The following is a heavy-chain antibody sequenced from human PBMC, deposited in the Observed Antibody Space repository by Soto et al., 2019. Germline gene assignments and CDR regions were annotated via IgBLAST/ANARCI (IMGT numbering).Heavy chain of an antibody. CDR2: MNPNSGNT. CDR1: GYTFTSYD. CDR3: ARATYSGSYRSFGGDYYYYGMDV. D-gene: IGHD1-26*01. Sequence: QVQLVQSGAEVKKPGASVKVSCKASGYTFTSYDINWVRQATGQGLEWMGWMNPNSGNTGYAQKFQGRVTMTSNTSIRAADMELSSLGSEDTAVYYCARATYSGSYRSFGGDYYYYGMDVWGQGTTVTVSS. J-gene: IGHJ6*02. V-gene: IGHV1-8*01.